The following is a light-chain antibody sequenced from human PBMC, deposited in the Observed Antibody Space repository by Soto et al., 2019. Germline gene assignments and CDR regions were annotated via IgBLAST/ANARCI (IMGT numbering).Light chain of an antibody. Sequence: QSVLTQPPSVSGAPGQRVTISCTGSSSNIGAGYDVHWYQQLPVTAPKLLIYGNSNRPSGVPDRFSGSKSGTSASLAITGLQAEDEADYYCQSYDSSMSGSYVFGNGTKVTV. J-gene: IGLJ1*01. CDR3: QSYDSSMSGSYV. CDR2: GNS. CDR1: SSNIGAGYD. V-gene: IGLV1-40*01.